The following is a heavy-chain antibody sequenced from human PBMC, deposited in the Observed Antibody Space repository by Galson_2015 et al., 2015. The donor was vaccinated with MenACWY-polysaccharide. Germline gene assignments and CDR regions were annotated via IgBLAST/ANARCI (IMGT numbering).Heavy chain of an antibody. J-gene: IGHJ4*02. CDR2: IKEDGSEK. Sequence: SLRLSCAASGFTFSSYWMSWVRQAPGKGLEWVAGIKEDGSEKFYVDCVKGRFTISRDNAKKSMYLQMNSLRAEDTAIYYCATNRGYDSFDHWGQGALVIVSS. CDR3: ATNRGYDSFDH. D-gene: IGHD3-22*01. CDR1: GFTFSSYW. V-gene: IGHV3-7*03.